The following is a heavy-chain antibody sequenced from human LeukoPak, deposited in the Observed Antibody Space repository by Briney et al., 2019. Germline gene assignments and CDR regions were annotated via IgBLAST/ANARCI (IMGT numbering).Heavy chain of an antibody. J-gene: IGHJ3*02. D-gene: IGHD3-16*01. CDR1: GFTFSSYG. CDR2: IYFDGSSE. CDR3: ARYDGTKGAFDI. Sequence: SGGSLRLSCAASGFTFSSYGMHWGRQAPGKGLEWVAGIYFDGSSEYHADSVRGRFTISRDNSKNTLYLQMNSLRAEDVAVYYCARYDGTKGAFDIWGQGTMVTVSS. V-gene: IGHV3-33*01.